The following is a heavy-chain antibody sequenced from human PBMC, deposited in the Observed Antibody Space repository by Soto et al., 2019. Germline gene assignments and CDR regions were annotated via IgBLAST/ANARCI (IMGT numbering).Heavy chain of an antibody. CDR2: IIPIFGTA. J-gene: IGHJ6*02. V-gene: IGHV1-69*13. CDR3: ARRGSGIVVVVAATEDYYYYGMDV. Sequence: SVKVSCKASGGTFSSYAISWVRQAPGQGLEWMGGIIPIFGTANYAQKFQGRVTITADESTSTAYMELSSLRSEDTAVYYCARRGSGIVVVVAATEDYYYYGMDVWGQGTTVTVSS. D-gene: IGHD2-15*01. CDR1: GGTFSSYA.